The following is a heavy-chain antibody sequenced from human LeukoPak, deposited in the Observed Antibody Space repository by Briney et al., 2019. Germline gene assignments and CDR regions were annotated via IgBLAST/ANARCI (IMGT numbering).Heavy chain of an antibody. CDR2: ISAYNGNT. CDR3: ARAPPVDEGNWFDP. V-gene: IGHV1-18*01. Sequence: ASVKVSCKASGYTFTSYGISWVRQAPGQGLEWMGWISAYNGNTNYARKLQGRVTMTTDTSTSTAYMELRSLRSDDTAVYYCARAPPVDEGNWFDPWGQGTLVTVSS. CDR1: GYTFTSYG. J-gene: IGHJ5*02.